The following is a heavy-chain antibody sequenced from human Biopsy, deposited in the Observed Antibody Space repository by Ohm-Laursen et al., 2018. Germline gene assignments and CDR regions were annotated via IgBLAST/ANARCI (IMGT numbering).Heavy chain of an antibody. Sequence: SDTLSLTCDVYGKTFSDYYWSWIRQPPGKGLECIGQINQSGRTNYNPSLKSRVNISADKSNNRFSLKLTSVTSEDTAVYFCGNEVHGRDYWGLGALVTVSS. CDR1: GKTFSDYY. J-gene: IGHJ4*02. CDR3: GNEVHGRDY. V-gene: IGHV4-34*08. D-gene: IGHD2-15*01. CDR2: INQSGRT.